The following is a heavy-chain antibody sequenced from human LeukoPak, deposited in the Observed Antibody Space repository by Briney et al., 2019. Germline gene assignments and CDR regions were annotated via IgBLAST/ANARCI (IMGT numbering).Heavy chain of an antibody. V-gene: IGHV1-69*02. Sequence: SVKVSCKASGGTFSSYTISWVRQAPGQGLEWMGRIIPILGIANYAQKFQGRVTITADKSTSTACMEPSSLRSEDTAVYYCARSVVVTAPFDYWGQGTLVTVSS. J-gene: IGHJ4*02. D-gene: IGHD2-21*02. CDR3: ARSVVVTAPFDY. CDR1: GGTFSSYT. CDR2: IIPILGIA.